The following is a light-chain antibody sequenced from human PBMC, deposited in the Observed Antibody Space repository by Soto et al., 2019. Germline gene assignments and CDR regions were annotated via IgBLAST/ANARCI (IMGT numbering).Light chain of an antibody. Sequence: QSALTQPASVSGSPGRSITISCTGTSSDVGGYKYVSWYQQHPDKAPKLIIFEVSNRPSGISSRFSGSKSGNTASLTISGLQAEDEADYYCASYTSSSTSVIFGRGTKVTVL. CDR1: SSDVGGYKY. CDR3: ASYTSSSTSVI. J-gene: IGLJ2*01. V-gene: IGLV2-14*01. CDR2: EVS.